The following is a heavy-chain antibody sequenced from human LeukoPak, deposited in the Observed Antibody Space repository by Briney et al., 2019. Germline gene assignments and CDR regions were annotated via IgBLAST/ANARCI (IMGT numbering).Heavy chain of an antibody. CDR3: ARRTKVYYYDSSGQGDAFDI. CDR1: GDSISRRSYH. Sequence: MPSETLSLTCSVSGDSISRRSYHWTWIRQSPGEGLEWIGYIYNSASTNYNPSLKSRVTISVDTSKKQFSLKLNSVTAADTAVYYCARRTKVYYYDSSGQGDAFDIWGQGTMVTVSS. D-gene: IGHD3-22*01. CDR2: IYNSAST. V-gene: IGHV4-61*05. J-gene: IGHJ3*02.